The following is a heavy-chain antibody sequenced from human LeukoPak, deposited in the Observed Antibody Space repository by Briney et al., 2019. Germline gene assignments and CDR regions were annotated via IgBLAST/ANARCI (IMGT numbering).Heavy chain of an antibody. D-gene: IGHD4-17*01. V-gene: IGHV3-21*01. Sequence: GGSLRLSCAASGFSLNSYSMNWVRQAPGKGLEWVSSISTNGHIYYADSVKGRFTIFGDDAETSLYLQMNGLTAVGIAIFYCARDFTTVTTAYFHPSGGGTLVTASS. J-gene: IGHJ1*01. CDR1: GFSLNSYS. CDR2: ISTNGHI. CDR3: ARDFTTVTTAYFHP.